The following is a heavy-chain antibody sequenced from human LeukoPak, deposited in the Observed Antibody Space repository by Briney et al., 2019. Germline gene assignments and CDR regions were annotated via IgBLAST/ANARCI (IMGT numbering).Heavy chain of an antibody. D-gene: IGHD1-26*01. J-gene: IGHJ3*02. Sequence: GGSLRLSCAASGFTFSSYSMNWVRQAPGKGLEWVSSISSSSSYIYYADSVKGRFTISRDNAKNSLYLQMNSLRAEDTAVYYCASLNSGSYYHDAFDIWGQGTMVTVSS. CDR1: GFTFSSYS. CDR2: ISSSSSYI. CDR3: ASLNSGSYYHDAFDI. V-gene: IGHV3-21*01.